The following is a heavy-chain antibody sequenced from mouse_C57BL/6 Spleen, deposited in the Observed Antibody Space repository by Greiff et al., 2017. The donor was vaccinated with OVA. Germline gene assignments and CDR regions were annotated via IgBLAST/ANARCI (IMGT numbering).Heavy chain of an antibody. D-gene: IGHD2-4*01. J-gene: IGHJ3*01. Sequence: VQLQQSGAELARPGASVKLSCKASGYTFTSYGISWVKQRTGQGLEWIGEIYPRSGNTYYNEKFKGKATLTADKSSSTAYMGLRSLTSEDSAVYFCAGYYDYDGESWFAYWGQGTLVTVSA. CDR3: AGYYDYDGESWFAY. V-gene: IGHV1-81*01. CDR1: GYTFTSYG. CDR2: IYPRSGNT.